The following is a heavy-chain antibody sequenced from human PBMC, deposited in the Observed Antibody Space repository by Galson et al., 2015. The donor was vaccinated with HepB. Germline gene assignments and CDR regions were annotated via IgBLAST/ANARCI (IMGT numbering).Heavy chain of an antibody. CDR1: GFTFSSYA. D-gene: IGHD6-13*01. CDR3: AREGGQQQLYDY. CDR2: ISYDGSNK. Sequence: SLRLSCAASGFTFSSYAMHWVRQAPGKGLEWVAVISYDGSNKYYADSVKGRFTISRDNSKNTLYLQMNSLRAGDTAVYYCAREGGQQQLYDYWGQGTLVTVSS. V-gene: IGHV3-30*04. J-gene: IGHJ4*02.